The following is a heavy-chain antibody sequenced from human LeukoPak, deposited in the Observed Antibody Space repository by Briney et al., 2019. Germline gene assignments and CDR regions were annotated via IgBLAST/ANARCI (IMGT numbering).Heavy chain of an antibody. D-gene: IGHD3-22*01. V-gene: IGHV1-46*01. CDR2: INPSGGST. J-gene: IGHJ4*02. CDR1: GYTFTSYY. Sequence: ASVKVSCKASGYTFTSYYMHWVRQAPGQGLEWTGIINPSGGSTSYAQKFQGRVTMTRDMSTSTVYMELSSLRSEDTAVYYCARDPATMIYYDYWGQGTLVTVSS. CDR3: ARDPATMIYYDY.